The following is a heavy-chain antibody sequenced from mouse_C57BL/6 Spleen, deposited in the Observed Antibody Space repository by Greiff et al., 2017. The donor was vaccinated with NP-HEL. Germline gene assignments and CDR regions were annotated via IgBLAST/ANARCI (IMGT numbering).Heavy chain of an antibody. V-gene: IGHV1-81*01. CDR2: IYPRSGNT. J-gene: IGHJ1*03. CDR3: ARFSVYDYDGTAGYFDV. CDR1: GYTFTSYG. D-gene: IGHD2-4*01. Sequence: QVQLKQSGAELARPGASVKLSCKASGYTFTSYGISWVKQKTGQGLEWIGEIYPRSGNTYYNEKFKGKATLTADKSSSTAYMELRSLTSEDSAVYFCARFSVYDYDGTAGYFDVWGTGTTVTVSS.